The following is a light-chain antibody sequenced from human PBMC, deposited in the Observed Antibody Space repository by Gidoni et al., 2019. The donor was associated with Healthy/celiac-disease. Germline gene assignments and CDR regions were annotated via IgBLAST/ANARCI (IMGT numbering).Light chain of an antibody. CDR3: QSYDSSLSGSYVV. V-gene: IGLV1-40*01. Sequence: QSMLTQPPSVSGAPGQRVTISCTGSSSNIGAGYDVHWYQQLPGTAPKLLIYCNSNRPSGVPDRFSGSKSGTSASLAITGLQAEDEADYYCQSYDSSLSGSYVVFGGGTKLTVL. CDR1: SSNIGAGYD. J-gene: IGLJ2*01. CDR2: CNS.